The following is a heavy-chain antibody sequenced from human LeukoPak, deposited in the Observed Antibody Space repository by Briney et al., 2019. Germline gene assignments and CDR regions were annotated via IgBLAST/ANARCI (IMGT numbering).Heavy chain of an antibody. Sequence: GRSLRLSCAASGFGFSTYWMSWVRQTPEKGLEFVANIDQGGSVRNYMDSLKGRCTISRDNAKKSLYLEINSLRADDTAVYYCARDPESSSFDLWGRGALVTVSS. CDR2: IDQGGSVR. CDR1: GFGFSTYW. D-gene: IGHD6-13*01. V-gene: IGHV3-7*01. CDR3: ARDPESSSFDL. J-gene: IGHJ4*02.